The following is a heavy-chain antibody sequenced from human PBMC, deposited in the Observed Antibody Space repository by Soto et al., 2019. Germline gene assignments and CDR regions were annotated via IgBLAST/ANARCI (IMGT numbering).Heavy chain of an antibody. Sequence: QVQLQESGPGLVNPSETLSLTCSVSGGSVSSHYWSWVRQPAGKGLEWIGRIYIIGNTTYNPSFKSRVTMSVDTSKNQVSLRLSSVTAADTAVYYCARELKPYNSGWYFTLSWGQGTLVTVSS. D-gene: IGHD6-19*01. J-gene: IGHJ5*02. CDR1: GGSVSSHY. V-gene: IGHV4-4*07. CDR3: ARELKPYNSGWYFTLS. CDR2: IYIIGNT.